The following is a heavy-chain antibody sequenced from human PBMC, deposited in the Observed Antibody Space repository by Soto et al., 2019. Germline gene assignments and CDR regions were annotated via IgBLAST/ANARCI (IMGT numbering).Heavy chain of an antibody. V-gene: IGHV4-39*01. CDR1: GGSISSSSYY. J-gene: IGHJ4*02. Sequence: QLQLQESGPGLVKPSETLSLTCTVSGGSISSSSYYWGWIRQPPGKGLEWIGSIYYSGSTYYNPSLKSRVTISVDTSKNQFSLKLSSVTAADTAVYYCARQLALYCSGGSCPWGADYWGQGTLVTVSS. CDR3: ARQLALYCSGGSCPWGADY. D-gene: IGHD2-15*01. CDR2: IYYSGST.